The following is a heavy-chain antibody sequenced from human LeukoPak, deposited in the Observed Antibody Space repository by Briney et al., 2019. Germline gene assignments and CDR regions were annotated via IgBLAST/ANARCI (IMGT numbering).Heavy chain of an antibody. J-gene: IGHJ4*02. CDR3: AGAMVRGAKYFDY. Sequence: ASVKVSCKASGYTFTSYYMHWVRQAPGQGLEWMGIINPSGGSTSYAQKFQGRVTMTRDTSTSTAYMELSSLRSEDTAVYYCAGAMVRGAKYFDYWGQGTLVTVSS. V-gene: IGHV1-46*01. D-gene: IGHD3-10*01. CDR1: GYTFTSYY. CDR2: INPSGGST.